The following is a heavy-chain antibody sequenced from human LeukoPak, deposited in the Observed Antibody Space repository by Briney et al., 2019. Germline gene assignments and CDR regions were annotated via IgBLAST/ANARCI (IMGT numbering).Heavy chain of an antibody. D-gene: IGHD2-2*01. CDR2: IIPIFGTA. V-gene: IGHV1-69*13. J-gene: IGHJ4*02. CDR1: GGTFSSYA. Sequence: ASVKVSCKASGGTFSSYAISWVRQAPGQGLEWMGGIIPIFGTANYAQKFQGRVTITADESTSTAYMELSSLRSEDTAVYYCARVQAGGVVVPAAPFDYWGQGTLVTVSS. CDR3: ARVQAGGVVVPAAPFDY.